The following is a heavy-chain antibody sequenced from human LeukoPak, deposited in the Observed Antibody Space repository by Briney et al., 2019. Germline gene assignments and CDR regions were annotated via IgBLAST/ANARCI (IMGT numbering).Heavy chain of an antibody. CDR2: IYSGGST. J-gene: IGHJ4*02. V-gene: IGHV3-66*01. Sequence: GGSLRLSCAASGFTVGSNYMSWVRQAPGKGLEWVSVIYSGGSTYYADSVKDRFTISRDNSKNTLYLQMNSLRAEDTAVYYCARDGLPPLYDFWTCWGQGTLVTVSS. CDR1: GFTVGSNY. D-gene: IGHD3-3*01. CDR3: ARDGLPPLYDFWTC.